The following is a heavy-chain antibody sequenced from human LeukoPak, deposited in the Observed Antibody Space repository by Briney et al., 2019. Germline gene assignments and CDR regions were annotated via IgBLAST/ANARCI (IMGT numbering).Heavy chain of an antibody. Sequence: SQTLSLTCAVSGGSISSGGYSWSWIRQPPGKGLEWIGYIYYSGSTYYNPSLKSRVTISVDTSKNQFSLKLSSVTAADTAVYYCARAGGYRLYYYYYYMDVWGKGTTVTVSS. CDR2: IYYSGST. J-gene: IGHJ6*03. CDR1: GGSISSGGYS. CDR3: ARAGGYRLYYYYYYMDV. V-gene: IGHV4-30-4*07. D-gene: IGHD5-12*01.